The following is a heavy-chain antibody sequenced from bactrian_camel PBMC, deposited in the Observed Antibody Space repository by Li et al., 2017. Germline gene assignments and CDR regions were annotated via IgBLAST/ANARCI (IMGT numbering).Heavy chain of an antibody. CDR1: GVTFADYD. CDR2: IDTDGRT. V-gene: IGHV3S55*01. Sequence: HVQLVESGGGSVQAGGSLRLSCTASGVTFADYDMARYRQVAGKEREGVAAIDTDGRTRYADSVKGRFTISKDNAGNALYLQMNSLNPEDTAMYYCAAAQYGILCSGRWAADYWGQGTQVTVS. J-gene: IGHJ4*01. CDR3: AAAQYGILCSGRWAADY. D-gene: IGHD2*01.